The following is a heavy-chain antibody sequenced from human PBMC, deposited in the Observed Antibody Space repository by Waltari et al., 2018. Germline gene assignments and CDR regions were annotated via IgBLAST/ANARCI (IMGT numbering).Heavy chain of an antibody. D-gene: IGHD6-13*01. J-gene: IGHJ3*01. CDR3: ARTIVAAGTYDAFDV. CDR2: ISSGGDFI. Sequence: EVQLVESGGGLVKPGGSLRLSCAASGFTFSTYIMNWVRQAPGKWLEWVSSISSGGDFIYYGDSVQGRFTISRDNAMNSLHLQINSLRVEDTAVYYCARTIVAAGTYDAFDVWGQGTMVTVSS. V-gene: IGHV3-21*01. CDR1: GFTFSTYI.